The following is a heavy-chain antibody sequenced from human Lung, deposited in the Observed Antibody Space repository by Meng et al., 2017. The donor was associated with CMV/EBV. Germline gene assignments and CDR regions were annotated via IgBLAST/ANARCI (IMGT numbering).Heavy chain of an antibody. V-gene: IGHV1-18*01. J-gene: IGHJ4*02. CDR1: GYTFTSYG. CDR2: ISAYNGNT. CDR3: ARDRGYANSWYEADD. Sequence: ASXXVSXKASGYTFTSYGISWVRQAPGQGLEWMGWISAYNGNTNYAQKLQGRVTMTTDTSTSTAYMELRSLRSDDTAVYYCARDRGYANSWYEADDLGQGXLVTVSS. D-gene: IGHD6-13*01.